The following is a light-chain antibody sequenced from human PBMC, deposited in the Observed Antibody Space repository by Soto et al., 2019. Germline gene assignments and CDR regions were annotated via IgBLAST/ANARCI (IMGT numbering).Light chain of an antibody. CDR2: DAA. Sequence: EIVLTQSPATLSVSPGERATLSCRASQSLGTNLAWYQQRPGLAPRLLIYDAATRATGIPARFSGSGSGTEFTLTISSLQSEDFAAYYCQQYNNSPRTFGQGTKVEIK. CDR3: QQYNNSPRT. J-gene: IGKJ1*01. CDR1: QSLGTN. V-gene: IGKV3D-15*01.